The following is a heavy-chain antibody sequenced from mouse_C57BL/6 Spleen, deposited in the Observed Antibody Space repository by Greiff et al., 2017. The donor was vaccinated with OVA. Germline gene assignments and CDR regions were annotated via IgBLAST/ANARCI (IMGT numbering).Heavy chain of an antibody. D-gene: IGHD3-2*02. CDR1: GYTFTSYW. CDR2: IDPSDSYT. CDR3: ARKTAQAKYYFDY. V-gene: IGHV1-69*01. J-gene: IGHJ2*01. Sequence: QVQLQQSGAELVMPGASVKLSCKASGYTFTSYWMHWVKQRPGQGLEWIGEIDPSDSYTNYNQKFKGKSTLTVDKSSSTAYMQLSSLTSEDSAVYYCARKTAQAKYYFDYWGQGTTLTVSS.